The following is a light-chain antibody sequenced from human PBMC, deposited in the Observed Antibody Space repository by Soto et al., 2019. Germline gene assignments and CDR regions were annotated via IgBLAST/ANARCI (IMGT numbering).Light chain of an antibody. V-gene: IGKV3-15*01. Sequence: IVLTQSPGTLSFSPGERATLACRASQSVSSNLAWYQQKPGQAPRLLIYGASTRATGIPARFSGSGSGTEFTLTISSLQPDDFATYYCQQYVTAFRSFGQGTKVDI. CDR2: GAS. CDR3: QQYVTAFRS. CDR1: QSVSSN. J-gene: IGKJ1*01.